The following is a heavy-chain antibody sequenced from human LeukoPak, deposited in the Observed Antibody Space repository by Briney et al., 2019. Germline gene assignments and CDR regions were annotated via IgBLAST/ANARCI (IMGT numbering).Heavy chain of an antibody. D-gene: IGHD3-22*01. CDR3: ARGTYYYDSSGYLFDY. CDR2: IYYSGST. CDR1: GGSISSYY. V-gene: IGHV4-59*04. Sequence: SETLSLTCTVSGGSISSYYWSWIRQPPGKGLEWIGYIYYSGSTYYNPSLKSRVTISVDTSKNQFSLKLSSVTAADTAVYYCARGTYYYDSSGYLFDYWGQGTLVTVSS. J-gene: IGHJ4*02.